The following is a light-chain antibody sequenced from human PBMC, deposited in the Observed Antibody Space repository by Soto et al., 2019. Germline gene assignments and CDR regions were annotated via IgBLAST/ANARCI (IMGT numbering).Light chain of an antibody. CDR2: NAS. CDR3: QQYNTYSRT. Sequence: DIQMTQSPSTLSASVGDRVAITCRASQSISTYLAWYQQKPGKAPKLLIYNASSLESGFPSRFSGSGSGAEFTLTNSSLQPDDFAPYYCQQYNTYSRTFGQGTKVEIK. J-gene: IGKJ1*01. V-gene: IGKV1-5*03. CDR1: QSISTY.